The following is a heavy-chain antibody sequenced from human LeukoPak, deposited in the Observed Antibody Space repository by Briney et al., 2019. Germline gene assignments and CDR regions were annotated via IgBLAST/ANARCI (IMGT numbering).Heavy chain of an antibody. CDR2: TWYDGTKK. CDR1: GFIFSNYG. J-gene: IGHJ6*02. D-gene: IGHD2/OR15-2a*01. CDR3: ARDWRMTTATFYYYGMDV. Sequence: GGSLRLSCVASGFIFSNYGMHWVRQAPGKGLEWVAVTWYDGTKKYYADSVKGRFTISRDNSKNRVQLQMSSLRAEDTAMYYCARDWRMTTATFYYYGMDVWGQGTTVTVSS. V-gene: IGHV3-33*01.